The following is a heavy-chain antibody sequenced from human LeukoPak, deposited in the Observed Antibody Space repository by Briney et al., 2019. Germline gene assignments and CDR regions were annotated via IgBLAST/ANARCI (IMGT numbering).Heavy chain of an antibody. D-gene: IGHD4-23*01. CDR3: AGGRPHGNDY. J-gene: IGHJ4*02. CDR1: GFTFSSYW. CDR2: IASDGSST. Sequence: GGSLRLSCAASGFTFSSYWMNWVRQAPGKGLVWVSRIASDGSSTTYADSVKGRFSISRDNAKNTLHLQMNSLRVEDTAVYYCAGGRPHGNDYWGQGTLVTVSS. V-gene: IGHV3-74*01.